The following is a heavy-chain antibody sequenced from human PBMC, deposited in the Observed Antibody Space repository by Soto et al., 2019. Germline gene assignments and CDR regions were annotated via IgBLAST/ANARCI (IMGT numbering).Heavy chain of an antibody. Sequence: EASVKVSCKASGYTFTGYYMHWVRQAPGQGLEWMGWINPNSGGTNYAQKFQGRVTMTRDTSISTAYMELSRLRSDDTAVYYCARDLVDTAMVFGYWGQGTLVTVSS. J-gene: IGHJ4*02. V-gene: IGHV1-2*02. CDR3: ARDLVDTAMVFGY. CDR1: GYTFTGYY. D-gene: IGHD5-18*01. CDR2: INPNSGGT.